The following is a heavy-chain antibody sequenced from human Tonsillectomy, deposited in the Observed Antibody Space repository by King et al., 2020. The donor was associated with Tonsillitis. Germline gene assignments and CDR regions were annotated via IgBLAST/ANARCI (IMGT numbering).Heavy chain of an antibody. V-gene: IGHV3-30*04. Sequence: VQLVESGGGVVQPGRSLRLSCAASGFTFSSYAMHWVRQAPGKGLEWVAVISYDGSNKYYADSVKGRFTISRDNSKNTLYLQMNSLRAEDTAVYYCAREGNWVPPYFDYWGQGTQVTVSS. J-gene: IGHJ4*02. CDR3: AREGNWVPPYFDY. CDR2: ISYDGSNK. D-gene: IGHD7-27*01. CDR1: GFTFSSYA.